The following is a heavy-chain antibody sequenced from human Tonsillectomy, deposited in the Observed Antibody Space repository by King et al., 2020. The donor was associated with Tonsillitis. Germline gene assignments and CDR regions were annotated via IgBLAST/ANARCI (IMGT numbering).Heavy chain of an antibody. CDR2: IYYSGST. J-gene: IGHJ2*01. Sequence: VQLQESGPGLVKPSETLSLTCTVSGGSISSYYWSWIRQPPGKGLEWVGYIYYSGSTNYNPSLKSRVTISVDPSKNQFSLKLSSVTAADTAVYYCARPRRYYYDSSCYYYAWYFDLWGRGTLVTVSS. CDR1: GGSISSYY. V-gene: IGHV4-59*08. CDR3: ARPRRYYYDSSCYYYAWYFDL. D-gene: IGHD3-22*01.